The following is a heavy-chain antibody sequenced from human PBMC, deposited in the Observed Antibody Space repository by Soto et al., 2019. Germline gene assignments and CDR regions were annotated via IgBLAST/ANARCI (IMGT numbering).Heavy chain of an antibody. J-gene: IGHJ4*02. D-gene: IGHD1-1*01. V-gene: IGHV3-74*01. Sequence: EVQLVESGGGLVQPGGSLRLSCAASGFTFSSDWMHWVRQGPRKGLVWVSHIDSDGSSTTYADSVKGRFTISRDNAKNTLYLQMNSLRAEDTAVYYCARDYPGNGIDYWGQGILVTVSS. CDR3: ARDYPGNGIDY. CDR2: IDSDGSST. CDR1: GFTFSSDW.